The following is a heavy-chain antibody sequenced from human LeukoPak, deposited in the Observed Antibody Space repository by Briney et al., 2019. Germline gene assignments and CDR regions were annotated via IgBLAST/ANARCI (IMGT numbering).Heavy chain of an antibody. CDR1: GFTFSTYG. V-gene: IGHV3-30*18. J-gene: IGHJ1*01. D-gene: IGHD6-13*01. Sequence: AGGSLRLSCAASGFTFSTYGMHWVRQAPGKGLEWVAVISYDGSNKYYADSVKGRFTISRDNSKNTLYLQMNSLRGEDTAVYYCAKDRNSGIAAAGYFQHWGQGTLVTVSS. CDR3: AKDRNSGIAAAGYFQH. CDR2: ISYDGSNK.